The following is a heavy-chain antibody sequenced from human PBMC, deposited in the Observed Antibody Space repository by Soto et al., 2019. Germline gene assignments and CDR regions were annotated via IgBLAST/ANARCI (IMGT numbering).Heavy chain of an antibody. J-gene: IGHJ4*02. D-gene: IGHD1-20*01. CDR2: IYYSGST. Sequence: SETLSLTCTVSGGSVSSGSYYWSWIRQPPGKELEWIGYIYYSGSTNYNPSLKSRVTISVDTSKNQFSLKLSSVTAADTAVYYCALHNWNDAGYFDYWGQGTLVTVSS. CDR3: ALHNWNDAGYFDY. V-gene: IGHV4-61*01. CDR1: GGSVSSGSYY.